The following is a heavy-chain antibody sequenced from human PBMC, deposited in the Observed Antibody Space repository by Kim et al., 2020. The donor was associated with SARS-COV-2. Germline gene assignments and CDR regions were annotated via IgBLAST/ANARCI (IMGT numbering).Heavy chain of an antibody. V-gene: IGHV4-39*01. CDR3: ARHDGLLWFGELSGYGMDV. D-gene: IGHD3-10*01. Sequence: IRVTISVDTSKNQFSLKLSSVTAADTAVYYCARHDGLLWFGELSGYGMDVWGQGTTVTVSS. J-gene: IGHJ6*02.